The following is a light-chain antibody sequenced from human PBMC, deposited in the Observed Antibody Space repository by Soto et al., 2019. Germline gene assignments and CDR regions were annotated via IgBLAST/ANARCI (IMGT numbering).Light chain of an antibody. CDR2: KAS. CDR3: QQYNIAPLT. CDR1: QTISSW. V-gene: IGKV1-5*03. J-gene: IGKJ4*01. Sequence: DIQMTQSPSTLSGSVGDRVTITCRASQTISSWLAWYQQKPGKAPKLLIYKASTLKSGVPSRFSGSGSGTEFTLTISSLQPDDFATYYCQQYNIAPLTFGGGSKVDI.